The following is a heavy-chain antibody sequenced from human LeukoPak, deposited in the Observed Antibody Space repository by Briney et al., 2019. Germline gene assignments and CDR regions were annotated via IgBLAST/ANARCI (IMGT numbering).Heavy chain of an antibody. CDR1: GFTFSSYA. J-gene: IGHJ4*02. CDR2: ISGSGGST. V-gene: IGHV3-23*01. D-gene: IGHD2-15*01. Sequence: GGSLRLSCAASGFTFSSYAMSWVRQAPGKGLEWVSAISGSGGSTYYADSVRGRFTISRDNSKNTLYLQMNSLRAEDTAVYYCAKDKLGYCSGGSCPLPSFDYWGQGTLVTVSS. CDR3: AKDKLGYCSGGSCPLPSFDY.